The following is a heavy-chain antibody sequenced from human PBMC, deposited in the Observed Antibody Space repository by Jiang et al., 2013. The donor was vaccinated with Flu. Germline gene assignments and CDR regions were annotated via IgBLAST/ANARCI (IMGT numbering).Heavy chain of an antibody. CDR3: ARAFTYYYDSSGSLDY. V-gene: IGHV1-69*04. D-gene: IGHD3-22*01. Sequence: GAEVKKPGSSVKVSCKASGGTFSSYAISWVRQAPGQGLEWMGRIIPILGIANYAQKFQGRVTITADKSTSTAYMELSSLRSEDTAVYYCARAFTYYYDSSGSLDYWGQGTLVTVSS. CDR2: IIPILGIA. CDR1: GGTFSSYA. J-gene: IGHJ4*02.